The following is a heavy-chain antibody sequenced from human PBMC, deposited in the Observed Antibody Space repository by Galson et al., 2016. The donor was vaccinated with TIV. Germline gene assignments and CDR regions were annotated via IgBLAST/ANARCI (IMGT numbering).Heavy chain of an antibody. Sequence: TLSLTCTVSGASISSGAYFWSWIRQPAGKGLEWIGRIYISGTTNYNPSLKRRVTISVDASKNQFSLRLNSVTAADTAVYYCARAHSTGWDSGDDAFDIWGLGTVVTVSS. CDR1: GASISSGAYF. CDR3: ARAHSTGWDSGDDAFDI. D-gene: IGHD6-19*01. V-gene: IGHV4-61*02. CDR2: IYISGTT. J-gene: IGHJ3*02.